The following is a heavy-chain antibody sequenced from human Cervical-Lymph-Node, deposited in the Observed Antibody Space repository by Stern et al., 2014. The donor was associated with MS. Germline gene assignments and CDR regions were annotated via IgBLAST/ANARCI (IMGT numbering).Heavy chain of an antibody. CDR1: GFTFNYYA. CDR3: AKSPYDFWSGHQFDY. Sequence: VQLVQSGGGLVQPGGSLRVSCAASGFTFNYYAMNWVRQTPGKGLEWVSGISSSGGSANYADSVKGRFIISRDNSKNTLYLQMNSLRAEDTAVYYCAKSPYDFWSGHQFDYWGQGNLVTVSS. V-gene: IGHV3-23*04. D-gene: IGHD3-3*01. CDR2: ISSSGGSA. J-gene: IGHJ4*02.